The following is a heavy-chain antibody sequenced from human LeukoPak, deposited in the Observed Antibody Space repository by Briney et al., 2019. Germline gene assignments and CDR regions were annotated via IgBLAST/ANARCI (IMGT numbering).Heavy chain of an antibody. CDR3: AKDRSSWYYPFDS. CDR2: VSGGGHNT. Sequence: GGSLRLSCAASGFTFSGSAMSWVRQAPGKGLEWVSVVSGGGHNTYYADSVKGRFTMSRDNSKRTVYLQMNSLRAEDTAVYYCAKDRSSWYYPFDSWGQGTLVTVSS. V-gene: IGHV3-23*01. CDR1: GFTFSGSA. J-gene: IGHJ4*02. D-gene: IGHD3-3*01.